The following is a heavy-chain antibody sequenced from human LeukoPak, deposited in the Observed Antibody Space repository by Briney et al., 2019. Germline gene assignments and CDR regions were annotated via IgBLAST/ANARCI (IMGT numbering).Heavy chain of an antibody. CDR2: ISWNSGTI. Sequence: GRSLRLSCAASGFSFDDYAMHWVRQAPGKGLEWVSGISWNSGTIGYADSVKGRFTISRDNAKNSLYLQMNSLRAEDMALYYCAKVTSYYDILTGYGGDDAFDIWGQGTMVTVSS. J-gene: IGHJ3*02. D-gene: IGHD3-9*01. CDR1: GFSFDDYA. V-gene: IGHV3-9*03. CDR3: AKVTSYYDILTGYGGDDAFDI.